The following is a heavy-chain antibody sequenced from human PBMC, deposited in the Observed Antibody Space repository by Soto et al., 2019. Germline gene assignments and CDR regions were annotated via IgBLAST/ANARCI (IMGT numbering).Heavy chain of an antibody. Sequence: ASVKVSCKASGYTFTSYGISWVRQAPGQGLERMGWISAYNGNTNYAQKLQGRVTMTTDTSTSTAYMELRSLRSDDTAVYYCARDSWVAAAGNYYGMDVWGQGTTVTVSS. CDR1: GYTFTSYG. CDR2: ISAYNGNT. J-gene: IGHJ6*02. V-gene: IGHV1-18*01. D-gene: IGHD6-13*01. CDR3: ARDSWVAAAGNYYGMDV.